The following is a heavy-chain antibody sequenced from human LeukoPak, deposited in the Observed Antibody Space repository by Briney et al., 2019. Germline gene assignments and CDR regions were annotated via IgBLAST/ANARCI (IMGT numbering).Heavy chain of an antibody. D-gene: IGHD3-10*01. CDR3: ARATVWFGELRSNYYYMDV. J-gene: IGHJ6*03. CDR1: GGTFSSYA. CDR2: IIPIFGTA. V-gene: IGHV1-69*13. Sequence: ASVKVSCKASGGTFSSYAISWVRQAPGQGLEWMGGIIPIFGTANYAQKFQGRVTITADESTSTAYMELSSLRSEDTAVYYCARATVWFGELRSNYYYMDVWGKGTTVTVSS.